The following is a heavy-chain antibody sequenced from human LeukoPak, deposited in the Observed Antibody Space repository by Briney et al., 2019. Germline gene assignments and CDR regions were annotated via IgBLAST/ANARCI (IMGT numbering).Heavy chain of an antibody. V-gene: IGHV4-34*01. CDR1: GGSFSGYY. D-gene: IGHD6-13*01. CDR2: INHSGST. J-gene: IGHJ4*02. Sequence: SETLSLTCAVYGGSFSGYYWSWIRQPPGKGLEWIGEINHSGSTNYNPSLKSRVTISVDTSKNQFSLKLSSVTAADTAVYYCANRGYSSSWYSFDYWGQGNLVTVSS. CDR3: ANRGYSSSWYSFDY.